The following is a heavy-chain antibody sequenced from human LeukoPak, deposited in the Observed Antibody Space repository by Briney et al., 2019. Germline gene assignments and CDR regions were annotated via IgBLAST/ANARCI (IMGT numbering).Heavy chain of an antibody. D-gene: IGHD6-13*01. V-gene: IGHV1-18*01. CDR1: GYTFTSYG. J-gene: IGHJ4*02. CDR2: ISAYNGNT. CDR3: ARVFSSSWYLEAIDY. Sequence: GASVKVSCKASGYTFTSYGISWVRQAPGQGLEWTGWISAYNGNTNYAQKLQGRVTMTTDTSTSTAYMELRSLRSDDTAVYYCARVFSSSWYLEAIDYWGQGTLVTVSS.